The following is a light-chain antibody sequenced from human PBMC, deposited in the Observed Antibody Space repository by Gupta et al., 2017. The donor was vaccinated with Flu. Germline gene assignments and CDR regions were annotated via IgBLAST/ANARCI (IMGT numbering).Light chain of an antibody. CDR3: QQYGSSAWT. V-gene: IGKV3-20*01. J-gene: IGKJ1*01. CDR2: GAS. Sequence: GTLSLSPVESATLSFRASQSVSSSYLAWYQQKPGQAPRLLIYGASSRATGIPDRFSGSGSGTDFTLTISRLEPEDFAVYYCQQYGSSAWTFGQGTKVEIK. CDR1: QSVSSSY.